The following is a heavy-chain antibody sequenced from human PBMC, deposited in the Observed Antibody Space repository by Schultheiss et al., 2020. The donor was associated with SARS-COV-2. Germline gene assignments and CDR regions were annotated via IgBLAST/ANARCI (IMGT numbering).Heavy chain of an antibody. CDR2: ISSSGSTI. CDR3: ARDPEYSSSSVVDP. J-gene: IGHJ5*02. V-gene: IGHV3-48*04. CDR1: GFTFSSYG. Sequence: GGSLRLSCAASGFTFSSYGMHWVRQAPGKGLEWVSYISSSGSTIYYADSVKGRFTISRDNAKNSLYLQMNSLRAEDTAVYYCARDPEYSSSSVVDPWGQGTLVTVSS. D-gene: IGHD6-6*01.